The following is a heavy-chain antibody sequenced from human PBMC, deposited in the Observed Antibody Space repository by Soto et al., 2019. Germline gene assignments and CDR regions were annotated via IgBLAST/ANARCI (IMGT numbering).Heavy chain of an antibody. Sequence: SETLSLTCTVSGGSISSSSYYWGWIRQPPGKGLEWIGSIYYSGSTYYNPSLKSRVTISVDTSKNQFSLKLSSVTAADTAVYYCQVSLYRVDTAMVPFDYWGQGTLVTVSS. CDR3: QVSLYRVDTAMVPFDY. V-gene: IGHV4-39*01. CDR1: GGSISSSSYY. CDR2: IYYSGST. D-gene: IGHD5-18*01. J-gene: IGHJ4*02.